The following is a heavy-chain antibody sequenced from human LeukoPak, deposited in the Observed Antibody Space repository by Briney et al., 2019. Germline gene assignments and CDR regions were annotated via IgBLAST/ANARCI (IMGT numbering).Heavy chain of an antibody. V-gene: IGHV4-59*01. Sequence: PSETVSLTCTVSGVSISSSYWSWIRQPPGKRLEWIGYIYYSGSTNSNPSLKSRATISADTSKNQFSLKLNSVTAADTAVYYCVRGNYDSRGYSNAFDIWGQGAMVTVSS. J-gene: IGHJ3*02. CDR3: VRGNYDSRGYSNAFDI. D-gene: IGHD3-22*01. CDR2: IYYSGST. CDR1: GVSISSSY.